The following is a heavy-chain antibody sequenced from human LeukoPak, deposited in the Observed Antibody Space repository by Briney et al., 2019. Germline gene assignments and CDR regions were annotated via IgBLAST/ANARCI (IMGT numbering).Heavy chain of an antibody. CDR3: ARRGDSSGYYYPPFDY. V-gene: IGHV5-51*01. CDR2: IYPGDSDT. J-gene: IGHJ4*02. Sequence: GESLKISCKGSGYSFTSYWIAWVRQMPGKGLEWMGIIYPGDSDTRYSPSFQGQVTISADKSISTAYLQWSSLKASDTAMYYCARRGDSSGYYYPPFDYWGQGTLVTVSS. CDR1: GYSFTSYW. D-gene: IGHD3-22*01.